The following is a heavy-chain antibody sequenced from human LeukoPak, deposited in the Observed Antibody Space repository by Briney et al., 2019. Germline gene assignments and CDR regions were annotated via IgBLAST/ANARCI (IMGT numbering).Heavy chain of an antibody. J-gene: IGHJ1*01. CDR3: ARGGWGTYDPGNLDL. Sequence: QPGGSLRLSCAASGFTFSSYAMNWVRQAPGKGLEWVSTISNSGDRTYYADSVKGRFTIPRDISKNTLYLQINSLRAEDTALYYCARGGWGTYDPGNLDLWGQGTLVTVSS. CDR1: GFTFSSYA. CDR2: ISNSGDRT. V-gene: IGHV3-23*01. D-gene: IGHD6-19*01.